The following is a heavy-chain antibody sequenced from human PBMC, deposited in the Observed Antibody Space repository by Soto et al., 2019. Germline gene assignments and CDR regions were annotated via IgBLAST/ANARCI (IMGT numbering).Heavy chain of an antibody. CDR3: AKNSSSWRTNNRGGFDS. CDR1: GFNFGNFY. Sequence: GGSLRLSCAVSGFNFGNFYIGCSRQPPGEGLEWILQISGLDTDIKYAESVKGRFTVSRDNAKSSLSLQMDSLRVEDTAVYYCAKNSSSWRTNNRGGFDSWGPGTLVTVSS. CDR2: ISGLDTDI. J-gene: IGHJ4*02. D-gene: IGHD6-13*01. V-gene: IGHV3-11*06.